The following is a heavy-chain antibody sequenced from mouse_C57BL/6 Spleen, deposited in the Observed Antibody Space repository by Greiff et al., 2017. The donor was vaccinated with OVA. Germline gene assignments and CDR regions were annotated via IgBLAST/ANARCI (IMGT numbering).Heavy chain of an antibody. D-gene: IGHD2-2*01. J-gene: IGHJ4*01. CDR3: ARHYYGYDDAMEY. Sequence: QVQLQQSGAELVRPGTSVKVSCKASGYAFTNYLIEWVKQRPGQGLEWIGVINPGSGGTNYNEKFKGKATLTADKSSSTAYMQLSSLTSEDSAVYCGARHYYGYDDAMEYWGQGTSVTVS. CDR1: GYAFTNYL. V-gene: IGHV1-54*01. CDR2: INPGSGGT.